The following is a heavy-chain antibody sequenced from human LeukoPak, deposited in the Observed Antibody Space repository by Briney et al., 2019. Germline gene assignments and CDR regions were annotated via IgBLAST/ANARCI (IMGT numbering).Heavy chain of an antibody. J-gene: IGHJ4*02. Sequence: ASVKVSCKASGYTFIGYYMHWVRQAPGQGLEWMGRINPNSGGTNFALKFQGRVTMTRDTSIATAYMELSRLSSDDTAVYYCAREYCTSTSCQFYYFDYWGQGTLVTVSS. D-gene: IGHD2-2*01. CDR3: AREYCTSTSCQFYYFDY. CDR1: GYTFIGYY. CDR2: INPNSGGT. V-gene: IGHV1-2*06.